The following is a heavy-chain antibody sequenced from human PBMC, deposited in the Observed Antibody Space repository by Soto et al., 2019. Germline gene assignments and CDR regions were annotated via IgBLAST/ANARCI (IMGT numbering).Heavy chain of an antibody. CDR1: GYTFTSYH. CDR2: ISAYNGNT. CDR3: ARPIQYYFDTSAQSAWFDP. Sequence: GASVKVSCKASGYTFTSYHISWVRQAPGQGLEWMGWISAYNGNTNYAQKLQGRVTMTTDTSTSTAYMELSSLRSEDTAVYYCARPIQYYFDTSAQSAWFDPWGQGTLVTVSS. V-gene: IGHV1-18*01. J-gene: IGHJ5*02. D-gene: IGHD3-22*01.